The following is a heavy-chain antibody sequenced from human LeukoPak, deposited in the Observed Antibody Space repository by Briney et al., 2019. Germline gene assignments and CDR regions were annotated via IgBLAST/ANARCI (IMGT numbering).Heavy chain of an antibody. J-gene: IGHJ4*02. V-gene: IGHV3-23*01. CDR1: GFIFSSYA. CDR3: AKGAELLWFGELSV. Sequence: PGGSLRLSCAASGFIFSSYAMSWVRQAPGKGLEWVSGISGSGGSTYYADSVKGRFTISRDNSKNTLYLQMNSLRAEDTAVYYCAKGAELLWFGELSVWGQGTLVTVSS. CDR2: ISGSGGST. D-gene: IGHD3-10*01.